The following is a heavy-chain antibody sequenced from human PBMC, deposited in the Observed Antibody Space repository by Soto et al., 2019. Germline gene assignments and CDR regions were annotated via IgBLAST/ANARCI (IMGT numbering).Heavy chain of an antibody. J-gene: IGHJ4*02. V-gene: IGHV2-5*02. CDR1: GFSLSSNGVG. CDR3: AHKGSADVPLDY. D-gene: IGHD6-6*01. CDR2: VYWDDVK. Sequence: QITLKESGPTLVKPTQTLTLTCTLSGFSLSSNGVGVGWIRQSPGKALEWLAVVYWDDVKHYSPSLERWLTITQDSSETEVVLTMTNMDPVDTATYYCAHKGSADVPLDYWGQGILVTVSS.